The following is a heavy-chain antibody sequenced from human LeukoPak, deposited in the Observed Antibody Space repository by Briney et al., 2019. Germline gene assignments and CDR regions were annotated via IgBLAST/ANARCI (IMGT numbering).Heavy chain of an antibody. J-gene: IGHJ3*02. CDR3: ARLGETIVVVEDDAFDI. CDR2: ISAYNGNT. V-gene: IGHV1-18*04. Sequence: GASVKVSCKASGYTFTGYYVYWVRQAPGQGLEWMGWISAYNGNTNYAQKLQGRVTMTTDTSTSTAYMELRSLRSDDTAVYYCARLGETIVVVEDDAFDIWGQGTMVTVSS. CDR1: GYTFTGYY. D-gene: IGHD3-22*01.